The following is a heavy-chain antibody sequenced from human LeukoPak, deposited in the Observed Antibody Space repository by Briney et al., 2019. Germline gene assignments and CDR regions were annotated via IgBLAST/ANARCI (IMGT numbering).Heavy chain of an antibody. Sequence: PGGSLRLSCTASGFTFSTYEMNWVRLAPGKGLEWVSSISGSGYPIYYADSVKGRFTISRDNAKNSLYLQMNSLRAEDTAIYYCARVRGLEWLLKHLDSWGQGTLVTVSS. V-gene: IGHV3-48*03. J-gene: IGHJ4*02. CDR2: ISGSGYPI. D-gene: IGHD3-3*01. CDR3: ARVRGLEWLLKHLDS. CDR1: GFTFSTYE.